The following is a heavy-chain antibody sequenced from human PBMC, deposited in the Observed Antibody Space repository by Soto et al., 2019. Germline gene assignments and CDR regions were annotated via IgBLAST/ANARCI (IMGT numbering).Heavy chain of an antibody. D-gene: IGHD3-3*01. CDR1: GFTFSSYS. V-gene: IGHV3-21*01. Sequence: GGSLRLSCAASGFTFSSYSMNWVRQAPGKGLEWVSSISSSSSYIYYADSVKGRFTISRDNAKNSLYLQMNSLRAEDTAVYYCARESSVFGVVNGDAFDIWGQGTMVTVSS. J-gene: IGHJ3*02. CDR2: ISSSSSYI. CDR3: ARESSVFGVVNGDAFDI.